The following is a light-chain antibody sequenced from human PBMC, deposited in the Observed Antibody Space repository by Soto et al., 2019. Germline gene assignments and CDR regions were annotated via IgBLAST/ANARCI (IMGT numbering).Light chain of an antibody. J-gene: IGLJ2*01. V-gene: IGLV2-8*01. Sequence: QSVLTQPPYASGSPGQSVTISCTGTSSDVGGYNYVSWYQQHPGKAPKVMIYEVSKRPSGVPDRFSGSKSGNTASLTVSGLQAEDEADYYCSSFAGSNEMVFGGGTKVTVL. CDR1: SSDVGGYNY. CDR3: SSFAGSNEMV. CDR2: EVS.